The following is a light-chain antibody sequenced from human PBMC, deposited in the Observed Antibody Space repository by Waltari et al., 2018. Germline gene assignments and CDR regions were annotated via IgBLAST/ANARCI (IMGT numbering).Light chain of an antibody. J-gene: IGKJ4*01. CDR3: QQSSERPVT. Sequence: EIVLTQSPATLSLSPGERATLSCRASQRISRNLGWYQQKLGQAPRLLIYDASNRATGIPARFSGSGSGTYFTLTISSREPEDFAVYYCQQSSERPVTFGGGTKVEIK. V-gene: IGKV3-11*01. CDR1: QRISRN. CDR2: DAS.